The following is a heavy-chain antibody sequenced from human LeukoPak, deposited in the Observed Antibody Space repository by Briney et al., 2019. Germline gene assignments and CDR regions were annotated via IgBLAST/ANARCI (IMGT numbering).Heavy chain of an antibody. CDR3: ARSPAALNYYDSSGYYSGPLDY. CDR2: ISSSGSTI. J-gene: IGHJ4*02. Sequence: PGGSLRLSCAASGFTFSDYYMSWIRQAPGKGLEWVSYISSSGSTIYYADFVKGRFTISRDNAKNSLYLQMNSLRAEDTAVYYCARSPAALNYYDSSGYYSGPLDYWGQGTLVTVSS. V-gene: IGHV3-11*01. CDR1: GFTFSDYY. D-gene: IGHD3-22*01.